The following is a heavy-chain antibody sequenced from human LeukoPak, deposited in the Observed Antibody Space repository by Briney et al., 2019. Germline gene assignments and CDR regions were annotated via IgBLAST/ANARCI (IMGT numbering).Heavy chain of an antibody. Sequence: GGSLRLSCTASGFTFGDHSVSWFRQAPGKGPEWVANIKQDGSQRYYVDSVRGRFTISRDNAKNSLFLQMNGLRAEDTAVYYCARRGGSSSRRSPIDYWGQGTLVTVSS. V-gene: IGHV3-7*01. CDR3: ARRGGSSSRRSPIDY. J-gene: IGHJ4*02. D-gene: IGHD1-26*01. CDR2: IKQDGSQR. CDR1: GFTFGDHS.